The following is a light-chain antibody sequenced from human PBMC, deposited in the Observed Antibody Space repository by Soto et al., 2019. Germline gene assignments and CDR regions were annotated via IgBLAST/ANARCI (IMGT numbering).Light chain of an antibody. CDR3: QQYGSSAS. CDR2: DTS. V-gene: IGKV3D-20*01. CDR1: QRVSGGF. Sequence: DIVLTQSPATLSFSPGERXXXXXXASQRVSGGFLAWYQQKPGLAPRLILYDTSFRATGIPDRFSGSGSGTDFTLTISRLDPEDFAVYYCQQYGSSASFGQGTKVDIK. J-gene: IGKJ1*01.